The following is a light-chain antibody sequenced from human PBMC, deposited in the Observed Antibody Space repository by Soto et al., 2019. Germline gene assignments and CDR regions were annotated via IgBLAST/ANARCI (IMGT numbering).Light chain of an antibody. V-gene: IGKV3-15*01. CDR3: QQYNNWSYT. J-gene: IGKJ2*01. Sequence: EIVMTQSPATLSVSPGERATLSCRASQSVSSNLAWYQQQPGQAPTLLIYGASTSATSIPASFSGSGSATSFTLTISSLQSEDFAVYYCQQYNNWSYTFGQGTKVEIK. CDR2: GAS. CDR1: QSVSSN.